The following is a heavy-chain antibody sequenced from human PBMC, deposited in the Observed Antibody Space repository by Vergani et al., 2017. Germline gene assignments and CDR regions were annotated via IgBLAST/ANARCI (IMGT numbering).Heavy chain of an antibody. CDR2: INHSGST. CDR1: GGSFSGYY. J-gene: IGHJ4*02. Sequence: QVQLQQWGAGLLKPSETLSLTCAVYGGSFSGYYWSWIRQPPGKGLEWIGEINHSGSTNYNPSLKSRVTISVDTSKNQFSLKLSSVTDADTAVYYCARAMVRGVMSWGQGTLVTVSS. D-gene: IGHD3-10*01. CDR3: ARAMVRGVMS. V-gene: IGHV4-34*01.